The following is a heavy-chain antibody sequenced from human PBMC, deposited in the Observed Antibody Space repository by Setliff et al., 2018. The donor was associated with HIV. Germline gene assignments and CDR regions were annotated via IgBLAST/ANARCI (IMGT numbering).Heavy chain of an antibody. CDR2: IYHTGST. D-gene: IGHD3-3*01. Sequence: SETLSLTCAVYGGSFNGYSWTWIRQPPGKGLEWIGSIYHTGSTYYKPSLKSRVTISVDTSKNQFSLRLSSVAAGDTAVYYCARSIVPVASGYYYFEYWGQGTLVTVSS. J-gene: IGHJ4*02. CDR3: ARSIVPVASGYYYFEY. CDR1: GGSFNGYS. V-gene: IGHV4-34*01.